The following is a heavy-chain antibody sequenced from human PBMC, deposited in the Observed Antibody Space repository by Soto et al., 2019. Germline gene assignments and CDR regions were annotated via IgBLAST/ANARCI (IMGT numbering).Heavy chain of an antibody. V-gene: IGHV4-39*01. D-gene: IGHD1-1*01. CDR2: IYYNGNT. CDR3: ARHGPLTNNWDQRNC. Sequence: QLQLQESGPGLVEPSETLSLTCTVSGGSISSSPYYWAWIRQPPGKGLQWIGNIYYNGNTFYNPALKSRVAISIDTSKNQFSLRLSSVTASDTAVYYCARHGPLTNNWDQRNCWGQGTLVTVSS. J-gene: IGHJ4*02. CDR1: GGSISSSPYY.